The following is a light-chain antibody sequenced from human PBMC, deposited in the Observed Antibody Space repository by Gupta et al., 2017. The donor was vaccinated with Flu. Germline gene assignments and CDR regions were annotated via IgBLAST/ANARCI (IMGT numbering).Light chain of an antibody. V-gene: IGLV1-36*01. Sequence: RVTISCSGSSSNIGNNAVNWYQQLPGKAPKLLIYYDDLLPSGVSDRFSGSNSGTSASLAISGLQSEDEADYYCAAWDDSRNGQVFGGGTKLTVL. CDR3: AAWDDSRNGQV. CDR1: SSNIGNNA. CDR2: YDD. J-gene: IGLJ3*02.